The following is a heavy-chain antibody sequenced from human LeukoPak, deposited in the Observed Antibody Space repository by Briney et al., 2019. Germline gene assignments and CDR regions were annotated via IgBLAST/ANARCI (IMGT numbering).Heavy chain of an antibody. CDR1: GFTFSSYG. CDR3: ASQDGYNLRETYYLDY. D-gene: IGHD5-24*01. CDR2: IAYDGSNK. J-gene: IGHJ4*02. V-gene: IGHV3-30*19. Sequence: GGSLRLSCAASGFTFSSYGMHWARQAPGKGLEWVAFIAYDGSNKYYADSVKGRFTISRDNSKNTMFLQMNSLRAEDTAVYYCASQDGYNLRETYYLDYWGQGTLATVSS.